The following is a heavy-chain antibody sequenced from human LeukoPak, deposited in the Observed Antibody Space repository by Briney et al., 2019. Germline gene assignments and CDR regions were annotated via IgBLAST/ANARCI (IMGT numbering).Heavy chain of an antibody. V-gene: IGHV4-39*07. D-gene: IGHD6-6*01. J-gene: IGHJ6*03. CDR3: ARGIAARPRCMDV. CDR2: INHSGST. Sequence: SETLSLTCTVSGGSISSSSYYWSWIRQPPGKGLEWIGEINHSGSTNYNPSLKSRVTISVDTSKNQFSLKLSSVTAADTAVYYCARGIAARPRCMDVWGKGTTVTVSS. CDR1: GGSISSSSYY.